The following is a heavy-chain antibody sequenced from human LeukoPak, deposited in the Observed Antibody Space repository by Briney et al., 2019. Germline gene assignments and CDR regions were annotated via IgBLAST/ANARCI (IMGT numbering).Heavy chain of an antibody. CDR2: IRYDGSNK. J-gene: IGHJ4*02. Sequence: PGGSLRLSCAASGFTFSSYGMHWVRQAPGKGLEWVAFIRYDGSNKYYADSVKGRFTISRDNSKDTLYLQMNSLRAEDTAVYYCAKNRYGSGSYNSFDYWGQGTLVTVSS. CDR1: GFTFSSYG. V-gene: IGHV3-30*02. D-gene: IGHD3-10*01. CDR3: AKNRYGSGSYNSFDY.